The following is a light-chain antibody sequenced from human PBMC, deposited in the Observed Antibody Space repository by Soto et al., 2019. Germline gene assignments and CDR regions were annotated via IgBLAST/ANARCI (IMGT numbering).Light chain of an antibody. CDR2: AAS. CDR3: QQSSNSPMYT. V-gene: IGKV1-39*01. CDR1: QSIAYY. J-gene: IGKJ2*01. Sequence: DIQMIQSPSSLSASVGDRVSITCRASQSIAYYLNWFQQKPGKAPKLLIYAASSLQSGVPSRFSGXGSGTDFTLTISSLQPEDFATYYCQQSSNSPMYTFGQGTKL.